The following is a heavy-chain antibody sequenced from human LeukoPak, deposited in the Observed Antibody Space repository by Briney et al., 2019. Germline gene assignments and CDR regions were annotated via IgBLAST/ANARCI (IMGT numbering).Heavy chain of an antibody. CDR2: VSGRDTST. CDR3: AKWGDYDVLTGYYDSDY. D-gene: IGHD3-9*01. Sequence: GASLRLSCAASGLTFSNYAMSWPRQAPGKGREWFSAVSGRDTSTYYTDSVKGRFTISRDNSKNTLYLQMNSLSAEDTAIYYCAKWGDYDVLTGYYDSDYWGQGTLVTVSS. V-gene: IGHV3-23*01. J-gene: IGHJ4*02. CDR1: GLTFSNYA.